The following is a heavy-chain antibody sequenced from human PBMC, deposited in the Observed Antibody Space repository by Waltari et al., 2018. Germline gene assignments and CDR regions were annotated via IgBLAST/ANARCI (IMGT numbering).Heavy chain of an antibody. Sequence: QVQLVESGGGVVQPGGSLRLSCVVSGLSFSSDTMHWVRQAPGKGLGWVALILYDGSDAYDADSLKGRFTVSRDNSKNTLYLQMNTLRPEDTGVLYCASSLDFWGQGTLVTVSS. CDR1: GLSFSSDT. V-gene: IGHV3-30*14. CDR2: ILYDGSDA. CDR3: ASSLDF. J-gene: IGHJ4*02.